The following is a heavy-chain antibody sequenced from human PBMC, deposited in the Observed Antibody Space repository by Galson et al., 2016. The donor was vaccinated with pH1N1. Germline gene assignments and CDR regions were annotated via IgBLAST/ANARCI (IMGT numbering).Heavy chain of an antibody. J-gene: IGHJ5*02. Sequence: ETLSLTCAVSGYSVSSGYYWGWIRQPPGKGLEWIGNIYHSGSTYYNPSLKSRVTISVDTSKNQFSLKLSSLTAADTAVYYCARGHSSGYNWFDPWGQGTLVTVSS. CDR1: GYSVSSGYY. V-gene: IGHV4-38-2*01. CDR3: ARGHSSGYNWFDP. D-gene: IGHD3-22*01. CDR2: IYHSGST.